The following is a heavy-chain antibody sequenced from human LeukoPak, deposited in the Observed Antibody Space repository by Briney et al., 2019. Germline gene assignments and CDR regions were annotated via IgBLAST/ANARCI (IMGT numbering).Heavy chain of an antibody. CDR1: GFTFSSYW. J-gene: IGHJ6*02. V-gene: IGHV3-74*01. Sequence: GRSLRLSCAASGFTFSSYWMHWVRQAPGKGLVWVSRINSDGSSTSYADSVKGRFTISRDNAKNTLYLQMNSLRAEDTAVYYCARVGYYGSGSYYSRYYYYYGMDVWGQGTTVTVSS. CDR2: INSDGSST. D-gene: IGHD3-10*01. CDR3: ARVGYYGSGSYYSRYYYYYGMDV.